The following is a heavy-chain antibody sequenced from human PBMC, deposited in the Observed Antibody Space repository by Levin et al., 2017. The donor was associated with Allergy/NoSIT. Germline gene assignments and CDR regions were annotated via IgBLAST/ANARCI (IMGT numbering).Heavy chain of an antibody. CDR2: IYGDDAK. V-gene: IGHV2-5*02. Sequence: ESGPTLVKPTQTLTLTCTFSGFSLSSSGVGVGWIRPPPGKALEWLALIYGDDAKRYSPSLKSRLTITKDTSKNQVVLTMTNMDTVDTATYYCAHRRNDILTGSPFDYWGQGTLVTVSS. J-gene: IGHJ4*02. D-gene: IGHD3-9*01. CDR3: AHRRNDILTGSPFDY. CDR1: GFSLSSSGVG.